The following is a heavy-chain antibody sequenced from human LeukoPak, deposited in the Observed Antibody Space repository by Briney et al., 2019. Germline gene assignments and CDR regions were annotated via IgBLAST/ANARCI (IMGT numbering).Heavy chain of an antibody. CDR1: GYTFTGYY. CDR2: INPNSGGT. CDR3: ARSRYSSSWYNDIWFDP. V-gene: IGHV1-2*02. Sequence: ASVKVSCKASGYTFTGYYIHWVRQAPGQGLEWMGWINPNSGGTNYAQKFQGRVTMTRDTSISTAYMELSRLRSDDTAVYYCARSRYSSSWYNDIWFDPWGQGTLVTVSS. D-gene: IGHD6-13*01. J-gene: IGHJ5*02.